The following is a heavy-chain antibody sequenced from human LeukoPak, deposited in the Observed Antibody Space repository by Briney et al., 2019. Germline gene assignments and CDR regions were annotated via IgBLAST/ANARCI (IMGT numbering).Heavy chain of an antibody. J-gene: IGHJ4*02. D-gene: IGHD6-13*01. CDR3: AKGYSSSWYYYFDY. CDR2: ISGSGGST. CDR1: GFTFSSYA. V-gene: IGHV3-23*01. Sequence: GGSLRLSCAASGFTFSSYAMSWVRQAPGKGLEWVSAISGSGGSTYYADSVKGRLTISRDNSWNTLYLQTNSLRAEDTAVYYCAKGYSSSWYYYFDYWGQGTLVTVSS.